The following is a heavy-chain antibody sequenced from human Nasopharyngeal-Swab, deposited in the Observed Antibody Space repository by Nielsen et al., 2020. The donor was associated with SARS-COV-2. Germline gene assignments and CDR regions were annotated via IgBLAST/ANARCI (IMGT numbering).Heavy chain of an antibody. D-gene: IGHD1-1*01. CDR2: ISSSGSTI. J-gene: IGHJ4*02. Sequence: GESLKISCAASGFTFSDYYMSWIRQAPGKGLEWVSYISSSGSTIYYADSVKGRFTISRDNAKNSLYLQMNSMRAEDTAVYYCATGDRASDYWGQGTLVTVSS. V-gene: IGHV3-11*04. CDR3: ATGDRASDY. CDR1: GFTFSDYY.